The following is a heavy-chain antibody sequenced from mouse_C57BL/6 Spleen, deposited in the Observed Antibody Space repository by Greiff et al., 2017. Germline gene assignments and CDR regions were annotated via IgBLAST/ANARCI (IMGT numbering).Heavy chain of an antibody. CDR1: GYTFTSYG. V-gene: IGHV1-81*01. D-gene: IGHD4-1*01. CDR2: IYPRSGNT. Sequence: QVHVKQSGAELARPGASVKLSCKASGYTFTSYGISWVKQRTGQGLEWIGEIYPRSGNTYYNEKFKGKATLTADKSSSTAYMELRSLTSEDSAVYFCAEGAGTYAMDYWGQGTSVTVSS. J-gene: IGHJ4*01. CDR3: AEGAGTYAMDY.